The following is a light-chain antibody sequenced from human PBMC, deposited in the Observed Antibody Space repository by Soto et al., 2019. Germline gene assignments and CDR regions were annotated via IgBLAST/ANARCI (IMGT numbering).Light chain of an antibody. Sequence: DIQMTQSPSTLSASVVDRVTITCRASQGISSWLAWYQQKKGKAPKILIYDASSLESGVPSRFRGSESGTEFTLTISRLQSEDFAVYYCQQYNDWPPTFGQGTKVDIK. V-gene: IGKV1-5*01. CDR3: QQYNDWPPT. CDR1: QGISSW. CDR2: DAS. J-gene: IGKJ1*01.